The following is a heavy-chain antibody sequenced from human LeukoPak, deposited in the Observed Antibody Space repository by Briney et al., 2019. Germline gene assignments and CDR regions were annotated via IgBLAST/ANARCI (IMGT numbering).Heavy chain of an antibody. CDR2: ISYDGSNK. Sequence: PGGSLRLSCVASGFTFSSHAMNWVRQAPGKGLEWVAVISYDGSNKYYVDSVKGRFTISRDNSKNTLYLQMNSLRAEDTAVYYCARVGTSSLWDWFDPWGQGTLVTVSS. CDR3: ARVGTSSLWDWFDP. V-gene: IGHV3-30*04. J-gene: IGHJ5*02. D-gene: IGHD2-8*01. CDR1: GFTFSSHA.